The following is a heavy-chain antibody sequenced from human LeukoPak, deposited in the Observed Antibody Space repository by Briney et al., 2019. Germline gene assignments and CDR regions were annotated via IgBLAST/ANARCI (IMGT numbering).Heavy chain of an antibody. CDR2: IYYSGST. V-gene: IGHV4-39*01. CDR1: GGSISSSSYY. CDR3: ARLTITFDY. D-gene: IGHD5-24*01. Sequence: SGTLSLTCTVSGGSISSSSYYWGWIRQPPGKGLEWIGSIYYSGSTYYNPSLKSRVTISVDTSKNQFSLKLSSVTAADTAVYYCARLTITFDYWGQGTLVTVSS. J-gene: IGHJ4*02.